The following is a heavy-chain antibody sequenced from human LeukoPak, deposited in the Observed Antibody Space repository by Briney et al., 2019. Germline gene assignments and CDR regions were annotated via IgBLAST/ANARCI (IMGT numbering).Heavy chain of an antibody. J-gene: IGHJ6*03. V-gene: IGHV4-34*01. D-gene: IGHD6-19*01. CDR3: ARVLAYSSGWYRFYYYYYMDV. CDR1: GGSFSGYY. CDR2: INHSGST. Sequence: SETLSLTCAVYGGSFSGYYWSWIRQPPGKGLELIGEINHSGSTNYNPSLKSRVTISVDTSKNQFSLKLSSVTAADTAVYYCARVLAYSSGWYRFYYYYYMDVWGKGTTVTVSS.